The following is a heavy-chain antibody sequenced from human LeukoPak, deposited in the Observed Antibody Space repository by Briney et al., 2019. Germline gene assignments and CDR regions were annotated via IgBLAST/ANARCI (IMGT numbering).Heavy chain of an antibody. Sequence: ASVKVSCKVSGYTLTELPMHWVRQAPGKGLEWMGGFDPEDGETIYAQKFQGRVTMTEDTSTDTAYMELSSLRSEDTAVYYCATPEMATITARFDYWGQGTLVTVSS. CDR3: ATPEMATITARFDY. CDR2: FDPEDGET. CDR1: GYTLTELP. J-gene: IGHJ4*02. V-gene: IGHV1-24*01. D-gene: IGHD5-24*01.